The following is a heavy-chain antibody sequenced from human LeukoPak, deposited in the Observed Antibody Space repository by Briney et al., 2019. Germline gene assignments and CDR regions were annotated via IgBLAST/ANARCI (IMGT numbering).Heavy chain of an antibody. CDR2: ISGSGGST. J-gene: IGHJ4*02. Sequence: GGSLRLSCAASGFTLSNYAMSWVRQAPGKGLEWVSAISGSGGSTYHADSVKGRFTISRDNAKNSLYLQMNSLRAEDTAVYYCARAGGSSSWYRYWGQGTLVTVSS. CDR1: GFTLSNYA. D-gene: IGHD6-13*01. CDR3: ARAGGSSSWYRY. V-gene: IGHV3-23*01.